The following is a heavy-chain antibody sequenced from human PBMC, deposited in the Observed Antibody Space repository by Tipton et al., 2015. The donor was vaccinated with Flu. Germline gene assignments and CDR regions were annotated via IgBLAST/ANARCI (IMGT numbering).Heavy chain of an antibody. J-gene: IGHJ3*02. CDR2: INPSGGST. D-gene: IGHD5-18*01. Sequence: VQLVQSGAEVKKPGASVKVSCKASGYTFTSYYMHWVRQAPGQGLEWMGIINPSGGSTSYAQKFQGRVTMTRDTSTGTVYMELSSLRSEDTAVYYCARPIGLWLHGGSVRFDAFDIRGQGTMVTVSS. CDR1: GYTFTSYY. CDR3: ARPIGLWLHGGSVRFDAFDI. V-gene: IGHV1-46*01.